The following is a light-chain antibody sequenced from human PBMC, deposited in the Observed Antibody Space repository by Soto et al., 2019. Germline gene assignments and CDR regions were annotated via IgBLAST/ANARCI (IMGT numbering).Light chain of an antibody. CDR2: DAS. V-gene: IGKV1-5*01. CDR1: QSISSW. Sequence: DIQMTQSPSTLSASVGDRVTITCRASQSISSWSAWYQQKPGKAPKLLIYDASSLESGVPSRFSGSGSGTEFTLTISSLQPDDFATYYCQQYNSYSRTFGQGT. CDR3: QQYNSYSRT. J-gene: IGKJ1*01.